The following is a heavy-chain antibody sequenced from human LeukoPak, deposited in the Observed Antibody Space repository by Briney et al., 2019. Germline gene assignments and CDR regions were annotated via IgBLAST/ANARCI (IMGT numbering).Heavy chain of an antibody. CDR2: INTKGET. V-gene: IGHV4-4*09. D-gene: IGHD2-21*01. CDR3: ATSNDAKIAPFDH. J-gene: IGHJ4*02. Sequence: SETLSLTCTVSGVSMSAYQWSWVRQSPEKGLEWIGYINTKGETSYNPSLKSRVTTSVDTSKSQFSLRLTSVTAADTAVYYCATSNDAKIAPFDHWGQGAPVTVSS. CDR1: GVSMSAYQ.